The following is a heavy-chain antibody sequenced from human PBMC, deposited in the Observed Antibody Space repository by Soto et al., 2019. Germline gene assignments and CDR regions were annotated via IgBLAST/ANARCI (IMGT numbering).Heavy chain of an antibody. V-gene: IGHV1-69*13. CDR3: AKSRGLSSSWYYFDS. D-gene: IGHD6-13*01. CDR1: GDTFNTYA. J-gene: IGHJ4*02. Sequence: AVKVSCKASGDTFNTYALNWVRRAPGQGLEWIGGIIPILATPNYAQKFQGRVTITADESTSSAYMELSSLRSEDTAVYYCAKSRGLSSSWYYFDSWGQGTLVTVSS. CDR2: IIPILATP.